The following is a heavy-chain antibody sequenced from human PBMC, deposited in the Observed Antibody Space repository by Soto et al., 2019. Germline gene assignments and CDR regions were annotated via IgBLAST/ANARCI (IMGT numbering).Heavy chain of an antibody. Sequence: QVHLVQSGAEVQKPGASVRISCQASGYAFTTSAIHWVRQAPGQSLEWMGWINPATGDTKYSQNVRGRVTFALDTSATTAYMDLRSLASHATAVYYCARESGRSKLLPFYFDPWGQGTQVTVSS. D-gene: IGHD1-26*01. J-gene: IGHJ5*02. CDR2: INPATGDT. CDR1: GYAFTTSA. CDR3: ARESGRSKLLPFYFDP. V-gene: IGHV1-3*01.